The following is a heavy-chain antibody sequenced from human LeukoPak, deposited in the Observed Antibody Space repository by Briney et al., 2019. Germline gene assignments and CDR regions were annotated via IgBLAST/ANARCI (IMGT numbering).Heavy chain of an antibody. CDR2: IHYGGTV. Sequence: PSETLSLTCIVSHGSISGTPYYWGWFRQSPGKGPEWNGNIHYGGTVYYNPSLKSSVTISVDPSKNQFSLDLYSVTAADTALYFCARVTRYDASRDYWYMDVWGKGTTVTVSS. J-gene: IGHJ6*03. D-gene: IGHD2-21*02. CDR1: HGSISGTPYY. V-gene: IGHV4-39*07. CDR3: ARVTRYDASRDYWYMDV.